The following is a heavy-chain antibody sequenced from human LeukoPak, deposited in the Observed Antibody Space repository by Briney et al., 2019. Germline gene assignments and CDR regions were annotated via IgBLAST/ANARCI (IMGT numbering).Heavy chain of an antibody. CDR1: GGSISSYY. CDR2: ILYSGTT. D-gene: IGHD5-12*01. V-gene: IGHV4-59*08. CDR3: ARMGGYSGYATH. J-gene: IGHJ4*02. Sequence: SETLSLTCTVSGGSISSYYWSWIRQPPGKGLEWIGYILYSGTTNSNPSLKSRVNISLDTSNNQISLNLASVTAADTAVYFCARMGGYSGYATHWGQGILVTVSS.